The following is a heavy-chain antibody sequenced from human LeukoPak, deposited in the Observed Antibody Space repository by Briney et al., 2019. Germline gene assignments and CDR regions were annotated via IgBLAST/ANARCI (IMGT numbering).Heavy chain of an antibody. CDR2: ISGSGDTT. CDR3: AKDKEGAAAGTFGY. J-gene: IGHJ4*02. D-gene: IGHD6-13*01. V-gene: IGHV3-23*01. Sequence: GGSLRLSCAASGFRFSTYGMSWVRQAPGKGLEWASAISGSGDTTNYADSVKGRFTISRDNSKNTLYLQMNSLRAEDTAVYYCAKDKEGAAAGTFGYWGQGTLVTVSS. CDR1: GFRFSTYG.